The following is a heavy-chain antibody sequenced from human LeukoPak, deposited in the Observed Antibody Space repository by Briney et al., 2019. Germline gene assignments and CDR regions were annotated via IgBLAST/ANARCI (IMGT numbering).Heavy chain of an antibody. V-gene: IGHV4-34*01. Sequence: SETLSLTCAVYGGSFSGYYWSWIRQPPGKGLEWIGEINHSGSTNYNPSLKSRVTISVDTSKNQFSLKLSSVTAADTAVYYCARASPYYYDSSGYYYDAFDIWGQGTMVTVSS. CDR1: GGSFSGYY. CDR3: ARASPYYYDSSGYYYDAFDI. CDR2: INHSGST. D-gene: IGHD3-22*01. J-gene: IGHJ3*02.